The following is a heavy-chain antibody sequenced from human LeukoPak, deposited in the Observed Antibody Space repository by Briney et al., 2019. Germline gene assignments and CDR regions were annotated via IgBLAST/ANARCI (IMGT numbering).Heavy chain of an antibody. J-gene: IGHJ3*02. D-gene: IGHD3-22*01. V-gene: IGHV3-23*01. CDR1: GIPFSNNA. CDR2: ISGSGGST. Sequence: GGSLRLSCAASGIPFSNNAMSWVRQAPGKGLEWVSAISGSGGSTYYADSVKGRFTISRDNSKNTLYLQMNSLRAEDTAVYYCAKDLGLTMIGYDAFDIWGQGTMVTVSS. CDR3: AKDLGLTMIGYDAFDI.